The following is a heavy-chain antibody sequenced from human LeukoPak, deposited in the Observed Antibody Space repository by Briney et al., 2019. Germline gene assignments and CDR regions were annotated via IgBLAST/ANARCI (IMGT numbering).Heavy chain of an antibody. CDR1: GGSVSNYY. D-gene: IGHD3-10*01. J-gene: IGHJ5*02. CDR2: IYPSGTT. CDR3: ARDRRKSLYGSGSPYNWFDP. Sequence: SEALSLTCSVSGGSVSNYYWSWIRQPAGKGLEWIGRIYPSGTTHYNPSLKSRVTISVDTSKNQFSLKLSSVTAADTAVYYCARDRRKSLYGSGSPYNWFDPWGQGTLVTVSS. V-gene: IGHV4-4*07.